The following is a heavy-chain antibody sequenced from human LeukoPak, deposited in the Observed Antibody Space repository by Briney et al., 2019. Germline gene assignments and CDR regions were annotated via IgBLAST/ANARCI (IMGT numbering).Heavy chain of an antibody. CDR3: AKVHGWGRQLGYYFDY. D-gene: IGHD2-15*01. V-gene: IGHV3-30*02. J-gene: IGHJ4*02. Sequence: PGGSLRLSCAASRFIFSSYGMHWVRQPPGKGLERVSFIWYGETEKQYADSVKGRFAISRDDSKNTLFLQMNSLRDEDTAIYYCAKVHGWGRQLGYYFDYWGQGTLVTVSS. CDR1: RFIFSSYG. CDR2: IWYGETEK.